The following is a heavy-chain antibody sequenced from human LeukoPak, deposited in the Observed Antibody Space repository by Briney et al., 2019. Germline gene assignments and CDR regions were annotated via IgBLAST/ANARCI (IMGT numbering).Heavy chain of an antibody. V-gene: IGHV3-23*01. J-gene: IGHJ4*02. CDR1: GYTFTSYA. Sequence: PGGSLRLSCAASGYTFTSYAMSWVRQAPGKGLEWVSAISGSSGSTYYADTLKGRFTMSRDNSKNTLYLQMNSLRADDTAVYYCAKGGVPVASPPPDDYWGQGTLVTVSS. CDR3: AKGGVPVASPPPDDY. CDR2: ISGSSGST. D-gene: IGHD2-2*01.